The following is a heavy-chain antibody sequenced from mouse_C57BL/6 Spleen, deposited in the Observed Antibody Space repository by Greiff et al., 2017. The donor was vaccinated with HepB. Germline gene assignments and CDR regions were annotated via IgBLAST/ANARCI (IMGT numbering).Heavy chain of an antibody. CDR1: GTTFPSYW. J-gene: IGHJ3*01. CDR2: IDPSDSYT. V-gene: IGHV1-69*01. Sequence: VQLQQPGAELVLPGASVKLSCKASGTTFPSYWMHWGKQRPGQGLEWTGEIDPSDSYTNYNQKFKGKSTLTVDKSSSTAYMQLSSLTSEDSAVYYCARGGYYWFAYWGQGTLVTVSA. CDR3: ARGGYYWFAY. D-gene: IGHD2-3*01.